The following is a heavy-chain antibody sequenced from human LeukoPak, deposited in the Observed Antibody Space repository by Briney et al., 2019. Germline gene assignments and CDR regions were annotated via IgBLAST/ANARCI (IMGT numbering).Heavy chain of an antibody. Sequence: ASVKVSCKASGYTFTDYYMHWVRQAPGQGFEWVGWINPNSGGTNYAQKFRGRVTMTRDTSISTAYMELSRLRSDDTAVYYCARHASGYDYENNWFDPWGQGTLVTVSS. CDR1: GYTFTDYY. J-gene: IGHJ5*02. CDR3: ARHASGYDYENNWFDP. V-gene: IGHV1-2*02. CDR2: INPNSGGT. D-gene: IGHD5-12*01.